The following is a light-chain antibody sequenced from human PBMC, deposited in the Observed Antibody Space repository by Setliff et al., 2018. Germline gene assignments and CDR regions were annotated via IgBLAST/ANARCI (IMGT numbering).Light chain of an antibody. CDR2: EVS. CDR1: SSDVGGYNR. CDR3: TSYTSSSTLYV. Sequence: QSALAQPPSASGSPGQSVTISCTGTSSDVGGYNRVSWYQQYPGKAPKVMIYEVSNRPSGVSNRFSGSKSGNTASLTISGLQAEDEADYYCTSYTSSSTLYVFGTGTRAPS. J-gene: IGLJ1*01. V-gene: IGLV2-14*01.